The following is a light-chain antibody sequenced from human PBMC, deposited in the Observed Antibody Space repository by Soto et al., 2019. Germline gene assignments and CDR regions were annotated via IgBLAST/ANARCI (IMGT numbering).Light chain of an antibody. CDR3: AAWDDSLSVL. Sequence: QSVLTQPPSASGTPGQRVTISCSGSSSNIGSNYVYWYQQLPGTAPKLLIYRNNQRPSGVPDRFSGSKSGTSASLAISGLRSEDEADDYCAAWDDSLSVLFGGGTQLTVL. J-gene: IGLJ2*01. CDR1: SSNIGSNY. V-gene: IGLV1-47*01. CDR2: RNN.